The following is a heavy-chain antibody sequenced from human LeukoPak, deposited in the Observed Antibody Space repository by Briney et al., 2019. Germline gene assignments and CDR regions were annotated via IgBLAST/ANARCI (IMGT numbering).Heavy chain of an antibody. Sequence: ASVKVSCKASGYTFTSYGISWVRQAPGQGLEWMGWISAYNGNTNYAQKLQGRVTMTTDTSTSTAYMELRSLRSDDTAVYYCARGFCSSTSCSNFDYWGQGTLVIVSS. V-gene: IGHV1-18*01. D-gene: IGHD2-2*01. CDR3: ARGFCSSTSCSNFDY. J-gene: IGHJ4*02. CDR2: ISAYNGNT. CDR1: GYTFTSYG.